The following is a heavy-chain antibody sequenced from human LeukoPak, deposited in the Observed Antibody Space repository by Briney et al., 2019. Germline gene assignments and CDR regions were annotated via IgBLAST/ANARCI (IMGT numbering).Heavy chain of an antibody. V-gene: IGHV3-30*04. CDR2: ISYDGSNK. CDR1: GFTFSSYA. D-gene: IGHD3-16*02. CDR3: ARDVGGVIQYYFDY. Sequence: GRSLRLSCAASGFTFSSYAMHWVRQAPGKGLEWVAVISYDGSNKYYADSVKGRFTISRDNSKNTLYLQMNSLRAEDTAVYYCARDVGGVIQYYFDYWGQGTLVTVSS. J-gene: IGHJ4*02.